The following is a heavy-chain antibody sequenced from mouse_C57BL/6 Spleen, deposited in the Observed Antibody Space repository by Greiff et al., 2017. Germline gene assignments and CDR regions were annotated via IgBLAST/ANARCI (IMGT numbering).Heavy chain of an antibody. J-gene: IGHJ4*01. CDR2: IDPSDSYT. CDR1: GYTFTSYW. V-gene: IGHV1-69*01. Sequence: VQLQQPGAELVMPGASVKLSCKASGYTFTSYWMHWVKQRTGQGLEWIGEIDPSDSYTNYNQKFKGKSTVTVDKSSSTAYMQLSSLTSEDSAVYYCARGDYGYAMDYWGQGTSVTVSS. CDR3: ARGDYGYAMDY. D-gene: IGHD1-1*02.